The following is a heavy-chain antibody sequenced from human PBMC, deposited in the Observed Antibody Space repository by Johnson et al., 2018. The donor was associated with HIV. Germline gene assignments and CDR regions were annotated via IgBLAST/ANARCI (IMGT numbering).Heavy chain of an antibody. D-gene: IGHD3-3*01. CDR2: ISGSGGST. V-gene: IGHV3-23*04. CDR3: ARDRRQFLEWLSDAFDI. CDR1: GFTFSSYA. Sequence: VQLVESGGGVVQPGRSLRLSCAASGFTFSSYAMSWVRQAPGKGLEWVSAISGSGGSTYYADSVKGRFTISRDNSKNTLYLQLNSLRVADTAVYYCARDRRQFLEWLSDAFDIWGQGTMVTVSS. J-gene: IGHJ3*02.